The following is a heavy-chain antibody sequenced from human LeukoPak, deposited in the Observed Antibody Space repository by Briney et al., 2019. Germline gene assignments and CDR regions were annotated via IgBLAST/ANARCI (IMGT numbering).Heavy chain of an antibody. V-gene: IGHV4-59*01. CDR1: GGSISSYY. J-gene: IGHJ4*02. CDR3: ARGGYSYGYLFDY. CDR2: IYYSGST. D-gene: IGHD5-18*01. Sequence: SETLSLTCTVSGGSISSYYWSWIRQPPGKGLEWIGYIYYSGSTNYNPPLKSRVTISVDTSKNQFSLKLSSVTAADTAVYYCARGGYSYGYLFDYWGQGTLVTVSS.